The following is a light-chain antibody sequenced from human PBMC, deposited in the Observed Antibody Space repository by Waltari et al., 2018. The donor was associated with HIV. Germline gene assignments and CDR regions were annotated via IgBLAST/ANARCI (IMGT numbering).Light chain of an antibody. Sequence: DIQMTQLPSSLSASVGDRITITCRTSQSIGNYLNWYQQKQGKAPKVLIYSVSDLQSGVPSRFSGSRSGTDFTLTINSLQPEDFAIYYCQQSYKTPYTFGQGTNLEI. J-gene: IGKJ2*01. CDR3: QQSYKTPYT. V-gene: IGKV1-39*01. CDR1: QSIGNY. CDR2: SVS.